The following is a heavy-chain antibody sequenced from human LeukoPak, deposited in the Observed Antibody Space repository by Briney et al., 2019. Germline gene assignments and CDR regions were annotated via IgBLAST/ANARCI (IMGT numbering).Heavy chain of an antibody. J-gene: IGHJ6*03. D-gene: IGHD1-14*01. CDR1: GFTFSSYE. V-gene: IGHV3-48*03. CDR2: ISSSGSTK. CDR3: ARAEYYYYYYYMDV. Sequence: GGSLRLSCPASGFTFSSYEMNWVRQAPGKGLEWVSYISSSGSTKYYADSVKGRFTISRDNAKNSLYLQMNSLRAEDTALYYCARAEYYYYYYYMDVWGRGTTVTVSS.